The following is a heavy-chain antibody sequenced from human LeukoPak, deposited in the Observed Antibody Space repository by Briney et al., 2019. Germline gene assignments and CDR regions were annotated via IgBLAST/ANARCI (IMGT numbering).Heavy chain of an antibody. CDR3: TTADSNGSDY. D-gene: IGHD6-25*01. CDR1: GFTFSNAW. CDR2: TKSKTDGGTT. J-gene: IGHJ4*02. V-gene: IGHV3-15*01. Sequence: GGSLRLSCAASGFTFSNAWMSWVRQPPGKGLEWDGRTKSKTDGGTTDYAAPVKGRFTISRDDSKNTLYLQMNSLKTEDTAVYYCTTADSNGSDYWGQGTLVTVSS.